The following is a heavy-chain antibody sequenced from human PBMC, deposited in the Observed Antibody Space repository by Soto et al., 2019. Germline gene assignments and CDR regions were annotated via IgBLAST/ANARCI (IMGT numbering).Heavy chain of an antibody. Sequence: PGWSLRLSCAGSGFTPTTTPLSLVRQPPGKGLEWVTTISGTASRTYYVDSVKGRFFISRDNSKNTVTLQMNNLTPDDTAVYYCATSFRYFDNWGKGTRVAVSS. D-gene: IGHD3-9*01. J-gene: IGHJ4*02. CDR2: ISGTASRT. CDR3: ATSFRYFDN. V-gene: IGHV3-23*01. CDR1: GFTPTTTP.